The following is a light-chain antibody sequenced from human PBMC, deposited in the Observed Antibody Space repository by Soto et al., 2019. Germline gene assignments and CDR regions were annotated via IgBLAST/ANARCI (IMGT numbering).Light chain of an antibody. CDR2: GAS. J-gene: IGKJ5*01. V-gene: IGKV3D-15*01. CDR3: QQYNNWPPIT. Sequence: DIVMTQAPATLSVSLGESDPLSCRASQSVSSNLAWYQQKPGQAPRLLIYGASTRATGIPARFSGSGSGTEFTLTISSLQSEDFAVYYCQQYNNWPPITFGQRTRLEI. CDR1: QSVSSN.